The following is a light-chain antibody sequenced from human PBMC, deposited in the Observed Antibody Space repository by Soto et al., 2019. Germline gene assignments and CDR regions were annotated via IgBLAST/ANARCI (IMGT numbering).Light chain of an antibody. CDR3: SSYTSTSTRV. CDR2: EVS. CDR1: SGDVGGYNY. J-gene: IGLJ1*01. Sequence: QSALTQPAFVSGSPGQSITISCTGTSGDVGGYNYVSWYQHPPGKAPKLMISEVSNRPSGVSNRFSGSKSGNTASLTISGLQAEDEADYYCSSYTSTSTRVFGTGTKVTVL. V-gene: IGLV2-14*01.